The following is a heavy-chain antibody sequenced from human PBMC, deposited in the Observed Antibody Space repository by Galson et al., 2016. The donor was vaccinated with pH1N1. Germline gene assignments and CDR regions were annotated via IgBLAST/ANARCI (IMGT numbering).Heavy chain of an antibody. CDR3: ARNIAAAGTYYFDY. D-gene: IGHD6-13*01. Sequence: TLSLPCTVSGGSIGSDDYYWSWIRQPPGKGLEWIGYIYYSVSTYYNPSLQSRVTISVDTSKNQFSLKLSSVTAADTAVYYCARNIAAAGTYYFDYWGQGTLVTVSS. CDR2: IYYSVST. V-gene: IGHV4-30-4*01. CDR1: GGSIGSDDYY. J-gene: IGHJ4*02.